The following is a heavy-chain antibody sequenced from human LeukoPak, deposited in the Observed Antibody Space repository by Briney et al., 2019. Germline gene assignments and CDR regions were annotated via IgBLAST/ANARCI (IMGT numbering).Heavy chain of an antibody. CDR3: ARAGLGGVAVAGRLGY. CDR1: GYTFISYD. J-gene: IGHJ4*02. V-gene: IGHV1-8*01. Sequence: ASVKVSCKASGYTFISYDINWVRQATGQGLEWMGWMNPNSGNTGYAQKFQGRVTMTRNTSISTAYMELSSLRSEDTAVYYCARAGLGGVAVAGRLGYWGQGTLVTVSS. CDR2: MNPNSGNT. D-gene: IGHD6-19*01.